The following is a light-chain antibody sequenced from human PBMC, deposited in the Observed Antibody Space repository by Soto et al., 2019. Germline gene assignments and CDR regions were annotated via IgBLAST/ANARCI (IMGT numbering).Light chain of an antibody. CDR2: EGT. Sequence: QSALTQPASVSGSPGQSITISCTGTSSDVGSYNLVSWYQQHPGKAHKLMIYEGTTRPSGVSNRFSGSKSGNTASLTISGLQAEDEADYYCCSYTGSSTPVVFGGGTKLAVL. CDR1: SSDVGSYNL. J-gene: IGLJ2*01. CDR3: CSYTGSSTPVV. V-gene: IGLV2-23*01.